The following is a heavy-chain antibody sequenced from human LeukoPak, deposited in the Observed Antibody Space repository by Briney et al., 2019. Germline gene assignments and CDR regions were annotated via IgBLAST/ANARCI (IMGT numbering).Heavy chain of an antibody. V-gene: IGHV4-39*01. CDR1: GGSISSSSYY. Sequence: SETLSLTCTVSGGSISSSSYYWGWIRQPPGKGLEWIGSIYYSGSTYYNPSLKSRVTISVDTSKNQFSLKLSSVTAADTAVYYCARGCSGSYRWFDPWGQGTLVTVSS. CDR2: IYYSGST. J-gene: IGHJ5*02. D-gene: IGHD1-26*01. CDR3: ARGCSGSYRWFDP.